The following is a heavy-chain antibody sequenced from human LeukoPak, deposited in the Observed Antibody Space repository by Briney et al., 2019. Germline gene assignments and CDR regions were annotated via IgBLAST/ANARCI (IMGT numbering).Heavy chain of an antibody. CDR2: ISSSSSTI. J-gene: IGHJ3*02. Sequence: GGSLRLSCAASGFTFSSYSMNWVRQAPGKELEWVSYISSSSSTIYYADSVKGRFTISRDNAKNSLYLQMNSLRAEDTAVYYCARDRLGSGRYAFDIWGQGTMVTVSS. CDR3: ARDRLGSGRYAFDI. CDR1: GFTFSSYS. V-gene: IGHV3-48*04. D-gene: IGHD3-3*01.